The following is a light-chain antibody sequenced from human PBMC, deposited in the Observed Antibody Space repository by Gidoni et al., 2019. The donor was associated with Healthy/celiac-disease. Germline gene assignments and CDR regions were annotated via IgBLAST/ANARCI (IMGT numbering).Light chain of an antibody. V-gene: IGLV3-1*01. CDR1: KLGDKY. J-gene: IGLJ2*01. CDR3: QAWDSRTAI. CDR2: QDN. Sequence: SYELTQPPSVSVPPGQTASITCSGDKLGDKYACWYQQKPGQSPVLVIYQDNKRPSGIPERFSGSNSGNTATLTISGAQAMDEADYYCQAWDSRTAIFGGGTKLTVL.